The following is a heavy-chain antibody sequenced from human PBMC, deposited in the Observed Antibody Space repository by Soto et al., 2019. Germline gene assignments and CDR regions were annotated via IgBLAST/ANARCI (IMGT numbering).Heavy chain of an antibody. CDR3: ARSITGSAYFDY. CDR1: GDSVSSNSAA. CDR2: TYYRSKWLH. D-gene: IGHD3-10*01. Sequence: QTLSLTCAMSGDSVSSNSAAWNWIRQYPSRGLQWLGRTYYRSKWLHDYAVSVESRITINPDTSKNQFSLQLISVTPEDTAVYYCARSITGSAYFDYWGQGTLVTSP. V-gene: IGHV6-1*01. J-gene: IGHJ4*02.